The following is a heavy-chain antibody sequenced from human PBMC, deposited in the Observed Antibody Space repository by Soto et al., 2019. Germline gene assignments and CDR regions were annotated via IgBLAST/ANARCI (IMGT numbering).Heavy chain of an antibody. J-gene: IGHJ4*02. D-gene: IGHD2-21*01. CDR2: LTHDGSRD. CDR3: ASIADY. CDR1: GSTVTTYG. Sequence: QVQLVESGGGVVQPGRSLRLSCAAAGSTVTTYGMQWVRQAPGKGLEWVARLTHDGSRDFYADSVKGRFTISRDTSKNTLYLQMNSLRPEDTAVYYCASIADYWGQGTLVTVSS. V-gene: IGHV3-30*03.